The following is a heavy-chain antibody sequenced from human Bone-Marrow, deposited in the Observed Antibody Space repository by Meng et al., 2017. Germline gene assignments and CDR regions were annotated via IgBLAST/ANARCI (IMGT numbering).Heavy chain of an antibody. Sequence: QVQLQESGPGLVKPSATLSLTCAVSGGSISSSNWWSWVRQPPGKGLEWIGEIYHSGSTNYNPSLKSQVTISVDKSKNQFSLKLSSVTAADTAVYYCARVLGSGSYPDYWGQGTLVTVSS. CDR1: GGSISSSNW. CDR2: IYHSGST. V-gene: IGHV4-4*02. CDR3: ARVLGSGSYPDY. J-gene: IGHJ4*02. D-gene: IGHD1-26*01.